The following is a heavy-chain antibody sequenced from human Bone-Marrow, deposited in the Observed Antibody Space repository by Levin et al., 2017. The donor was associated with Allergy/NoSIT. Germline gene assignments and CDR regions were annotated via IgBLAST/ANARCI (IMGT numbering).Heavy chain of an antibody. CDR3: AKPPHWASDCYFDL. CDR1: HDSISDYH. Sequence: SQTLSLTCSVFHDSISDYHWTWIRQPAGKGLECIGLLYSNGSSTYNPSLKSRLSMSVDTSTNQVSLRLRSVTAADTAVYYCAKPPHWASDCYFDLWGRGTLVAVSS. D-gene: IGHD7-27*01. CDR2: LYSNGSS. J-gene: IGHJ2*01. V-gene: IGHV4-4*07.